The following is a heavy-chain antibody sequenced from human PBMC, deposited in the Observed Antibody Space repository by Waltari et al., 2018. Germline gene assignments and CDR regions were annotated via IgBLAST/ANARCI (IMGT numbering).Heavy chain of an antibody. J-gene: IGHJ5*02. CDR1: GGSISSSSYY. Sequence: QLQLQESGPGLVKPSETLSLTCTVSGGSISSSSYYWGWIRQPPGKGLEWIGSIYYSGSTYYNPSLKSRVTISVDTSKNQFSLKLSSVTAADTAVYYCARALCGFWSGYPTSGCGWFDPWGQGTLVTVSS. V-gene: IGHV4-39*07. CDR3: ARALCGFWSGYPTSGCGWFDP. D-gene: IGHD3-3*01. CDR2: IYYSGST.